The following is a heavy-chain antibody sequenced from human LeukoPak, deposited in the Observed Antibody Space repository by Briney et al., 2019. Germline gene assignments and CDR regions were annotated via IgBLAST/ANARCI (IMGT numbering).Heavy chain of an antibody. CDR2: RYYRSKWYN. V-gene: IGHV6-1*01. Sequence: SQTLSLTCAISGDSVSSNSAAWHWIRRSPSRGLEWLGRRYYRSKWYNDNAVSVKGRIAINPDTSKNQFSLQLNSVTPEDTAVYYCAREIRPNGNAFDIWGQGTMVTVSS. J-gene: IGHJ3*02. CDR1: GDSVSSNSAA. D-gene: IGHD1-1*01. CDR3: AREIRPNGNAFDI.